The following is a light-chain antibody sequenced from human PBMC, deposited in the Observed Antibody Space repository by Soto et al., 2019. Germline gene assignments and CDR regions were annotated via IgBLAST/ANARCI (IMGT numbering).Light chain of an antibody. Sequence: DIQMTQSPSTLSASVGDRVTITCRASQSISSWLAWYQQKPGKAPKLLIYKASSLESGVPSRFSGSGSGTEFTLTISSLQPDDLATHYCQQYNSYWTFGQGTKVEIK. CDR3: QQYNSYWT. CDR2: KAS. J-gene: IGKJ1*01. CDR1: QSISSW. V-gene: IGKV1-5*03.